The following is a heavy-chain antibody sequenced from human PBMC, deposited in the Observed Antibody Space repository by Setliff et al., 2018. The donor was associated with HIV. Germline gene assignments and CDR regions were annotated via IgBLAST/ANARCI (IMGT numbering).Heavy chain of an antibody. CDR2: IYHSGST. V-gene: IGHV4-38-2*01. Sequence: PSETLSLTCAVSNYSINSGYYWGWIRQPPRKGLEWIGSIYHSGSTYYNPSLKSRVTISVDTSKNQVSLRLTSVTAADTAVYYCARGRPDDSVGFGYWGQGTLVTVSS. CDR3: ARGRPDDSVGFGY. J-gene: IGHJ4*02. CDR1: NYSINSGYY. D-gene: IGHD3-22*01.